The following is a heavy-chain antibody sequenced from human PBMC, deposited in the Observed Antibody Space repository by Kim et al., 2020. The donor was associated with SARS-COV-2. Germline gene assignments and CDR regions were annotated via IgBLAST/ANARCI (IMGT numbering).Heavy chain of an antibody. CDR3: AGSGSGSHLYCFDY. D-gene: IGHD3-10*01. CDR2: ISYDGSNK. CDR1: GFTFSSYA. J-gene: IGHJ4*02. V-gene: IGHV3-30*04. Sequence: GGSLRLSCAASGFTFSSYAMHWVRQAPGKGLEWVAVISYDGSNKYYADSVKGRFTISRDNSENTLYLQMNSLRAEDTAVYYCAGSGSGSHLYCFDYWGQGTLGTVSS.